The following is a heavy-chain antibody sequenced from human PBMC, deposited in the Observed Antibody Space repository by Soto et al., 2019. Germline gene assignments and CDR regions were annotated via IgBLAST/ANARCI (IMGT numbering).Heavy chain of an antibody. D-gene: IGHD5-12*01. CDR2: ISYDGSNK. CDR1: GFTFSSYG. J-gene: IGHJ6*02. Sequence: VESGGGVVQPGRSLRLSCAASGFTFSSYGMHWVRQAPGKGLEWVAVISYDGSNKYYADSVKGRFTISRDNSKNTLYLQMNSLRAEDTAVYYCAKDRAVIVAVYGMDVWGQGTTVTVSS. V-gene: IGHV3-30*18. CDR3: AKDRAVIVAVYGMDV.